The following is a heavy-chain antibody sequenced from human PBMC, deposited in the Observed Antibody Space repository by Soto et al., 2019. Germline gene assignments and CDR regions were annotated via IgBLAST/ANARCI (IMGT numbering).Heavy chain of an antibody. Sequence: AVKVSCKASGGTFSRYAISWVRQAPGQGLEWMGGIIPIFGTANYAQKFQGRVTITADESTSTAYMELSSLRSEDTAVYYCARDLRNWFDPWGQGTLVTVSS. J-gene: IGHJ5*02. CDR3: ARDLRNWFDP. CDR2: IIPIFGTA. CDR1: GGTFSRYA. D-gene: IGHD5-12*01. V-gene: IGHV1-69*13.